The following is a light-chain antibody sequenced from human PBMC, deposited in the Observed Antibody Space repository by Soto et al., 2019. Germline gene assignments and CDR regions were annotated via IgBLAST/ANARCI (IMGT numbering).Light chain of an antibody. J-gene: IGKJ5*01. CDR1: QSIISY. Sequence: IQMSLSPSSLSASVGDRVTITCRASQSIISYLSWYQQHPGRARQLLIYAASSLQSGFPSSFSGSESRTDFTLTISSLQPEDFVTYYCQQSYSTPYTFGQGTRLEI. V-gene: IGKV1-39*01. CDR2: AAS. CDR3: QQSYSTPYT.